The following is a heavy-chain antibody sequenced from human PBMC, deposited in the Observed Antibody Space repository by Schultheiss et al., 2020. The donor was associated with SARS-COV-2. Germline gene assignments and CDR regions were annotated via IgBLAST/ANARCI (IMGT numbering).Heavy chain of an antibody. CDR3: ARELPRVVVVAATLGMDV. V-gene: IGHV1-8*02. D-gene: IGHD2-15*01. J-gene: IGHJ6*02. CDR1: GYTFTSYD. CDR2: MNPNSGNT. Sequence: ASVKVSCKASGYTFTSYDINWVRQATGQGLEWMGWMNPNSGNTGYAQKFQGRVTMTRNTSISTAYMELSSLRSEDTAVYYCARELPRVVVVAATLGMDVWGQETTVTVSS.